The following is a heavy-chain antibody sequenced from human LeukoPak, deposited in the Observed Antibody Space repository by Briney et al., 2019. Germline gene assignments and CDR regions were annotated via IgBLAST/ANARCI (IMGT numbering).Heavy chain of an antibody. J-gene: IGHJ4*02. CDR2: IYYSGST. CDR3: ARGLSGYSSASFDY. CDR1: GGSIGNGDYS. Sequence: NPSQTLSLTCTVSGGSIGNGDYSWTWIRQHPGKGLEWIGYIYYSGSTHYNPSLKSRVTISVDTSKNQFSLKLTSVTAADTAVYYCARGLSGYSSASFDYWGQGTLATVSS. D-gene: IGHD5-18*01. V-gene: IGHV4-31*03.